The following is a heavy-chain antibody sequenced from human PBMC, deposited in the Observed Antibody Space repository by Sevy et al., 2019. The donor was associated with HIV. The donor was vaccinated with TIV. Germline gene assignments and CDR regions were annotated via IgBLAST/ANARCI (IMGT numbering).Heavy chain of an antibody. V-gene: IGHV3-23*01. CDR1: GFTFAKCS. D-gene: IGHD3-10*01. CDR2: FSFGCGRI. Sequence: GGSLRLSCAASGFTFAKCSMSWVRQAPGKGLEWVSTFSFGCGRINYADSVKGRFTISRDDSKNTLFLQMNSLRAEDTATYFCAREGSTQPHDYRGQGTLVTVSS. CDR3: AREGSTQPHDY. J-gene: IGHJ4*02.